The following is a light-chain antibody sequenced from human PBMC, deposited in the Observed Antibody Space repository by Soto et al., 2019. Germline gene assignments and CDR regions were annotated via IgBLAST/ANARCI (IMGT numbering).Light chain of an antibody. V-gene: IGKV3-11*01. CDR3: QQRSEWPRT. CDR1: QSISNS. J-gene: IGKJ1*01. CDR2: DAS. Sequence: EIVLTQSPATLSLSPGERATLSCRASQSISNSLAWYQQKPGQAPRLLIYDASSSATGFPARFSGSASGTDFTLTSGSLEPEDFAVYYCQQRSEWPRTFGQGTKVEI.